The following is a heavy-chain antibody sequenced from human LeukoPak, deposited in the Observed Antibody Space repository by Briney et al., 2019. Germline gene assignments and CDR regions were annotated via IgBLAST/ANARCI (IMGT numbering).Heavy chain of an antibody. CDR1: GFTFSNYA. J-gene: IGHJ2*01. D-gene: IGHD3-9*01. V-gene: IGHV3-23*01. CDR2: ISGSGGST. Sequence: GGSLRLSCAASGFTFSNYAMSWVRQAPGKGLEWVSGISGSGGSTYYADSVKGRFTIPRDNSKNTLYLQMNSLRAEDTAVYYCAGSDTTGYSPREWDYWYFDLWGRGTVDTVSS. CDR3: AGSDTTGYSPREWDYWYFDL.